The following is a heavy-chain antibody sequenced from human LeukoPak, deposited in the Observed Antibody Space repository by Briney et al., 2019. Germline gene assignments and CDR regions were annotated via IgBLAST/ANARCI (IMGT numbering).Heavy chain of an antibody. V-gene: IGHV1-18*01. CDR3: ATGVRYSSGWYYFDY. D-gene: IGHD6-19*01. J-gene: IGHJ4*02. CDR1: GYTFTSYG. Sequence: ASVKVSCKASGYTFTSYGISWVRQAPGQGLEWMGWISAYNGNTNYAQKLQGRVTMTEDTSTDTAYMELSSLRSEDTAVYYCATGVRYSSGWYYFDYWGQGTLVTVSS. CDR2: ISAYNGNT.